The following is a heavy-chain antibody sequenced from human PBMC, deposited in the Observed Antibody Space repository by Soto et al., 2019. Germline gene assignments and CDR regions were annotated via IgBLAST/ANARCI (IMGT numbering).Heavy chain of an antibody. V-gene: IGHV1-2*02. CDR3: ALEPTGTAGFDY. CDR1: GHTFTGHH. CDR2: IDLDLGDT. D-gene: IGHD2-21*02. J-gene: IGHJ4*02. Sequence: QVQMVQSGAEVKKPGASVKVSCKASGHTFTGHHMHWVRQAPGQGLEWMGLIDLDLGDTKYAQKFQGRVTSTSDTSITTADMELRGLRSDDTAVYYCALEPTGTAGFDYWGQGTLVTVSS.